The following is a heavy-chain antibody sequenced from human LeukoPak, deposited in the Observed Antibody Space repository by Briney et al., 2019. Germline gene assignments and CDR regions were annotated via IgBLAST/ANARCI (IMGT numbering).Heavy chain of an antibody. CDR3: ARDRPNYYGSDGHYYRRDGDY. CDR1: GFTFSSYW. D-gene: IGHD3-22*01. CDR2: IKQDGSEK. Sequence: PGGSLRLSCAASGFTFSSYWMSWVRQAPGKGLEWVANIKQDGSEKYYVDSVKGRFTISRDNAKNSLYLQMNSLRVEDTAVYYCARDRPNYYGSDGHYYRRDGDYWGRGTLVSVSS. J-gene: IGHJ4*02. V-gene: IGHV3-7*01.